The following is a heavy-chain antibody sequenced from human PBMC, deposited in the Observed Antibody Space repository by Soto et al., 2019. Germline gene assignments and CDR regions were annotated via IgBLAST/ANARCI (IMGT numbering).Heavy chain of an antibody. J-gene: IGHJ3*02. CDR1: GGTFSSYV. V-gene: IGHV1-69*06. CDR2: TIPIIGTA. D-gene: IGHD3-22*01. Sequence: QVQLVQSGAEVKKPGSSVKVSCKASGGTFSSYVINWVRQAPGQGLEWMGGTIPIIGTANYAQNFQGRITITADKVTRTTYMELSSLRSEETAVYYCARYSLSDSSGYYSRVNKPHAFDIWGQGKMVTVSS. CDR3: ARYSLSDSSGYYSRVNKPHAFDI.